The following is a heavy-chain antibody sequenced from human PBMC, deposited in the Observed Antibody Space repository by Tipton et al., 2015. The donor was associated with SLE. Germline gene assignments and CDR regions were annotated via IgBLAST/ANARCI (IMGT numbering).Heavy chain of an antibody. CDR2: INPNSGGT. Sequence: QLVQSGAEVKKPGASVKVSCKASGYTFTGYYMHWVRQAPGQGLEWMGWINPNSGGTNYAQKFQGRVTMTRDTSISTAYMEPSRLRSDDTAVYYCARGHDSSGYLHYFDYWGQGTLVTVSS. CDR1: GYTFTGYY. V-gene: IGHV1-2*02. CDR3: ARGHDSSGYLHYFDY. J-gene: IGHJ4*02. D-gene: IGHD3-22*01.